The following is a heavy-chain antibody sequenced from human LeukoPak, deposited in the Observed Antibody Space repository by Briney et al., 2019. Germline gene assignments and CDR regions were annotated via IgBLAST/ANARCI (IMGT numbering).Heavy chain of an antibody. CDR3: ARDIRPSSSWNDFDY. V-gene: IGHV3-21*04. CDR1: EFTFSTYS. J-gene: IGHJ4*02. D-gene: IGHD6-13*01. Sequence: GGSLRLSCAASEFTFSTYSMNWVRQAPGKGLEWVSSISSSSSYIYYADSVKGRFTISRDNAKNSLYLQMNSLRAEDTAVYYCARDIRPSSSWNDFDYWGQGTLVTVSS. CDR2: ISSSSSYI.